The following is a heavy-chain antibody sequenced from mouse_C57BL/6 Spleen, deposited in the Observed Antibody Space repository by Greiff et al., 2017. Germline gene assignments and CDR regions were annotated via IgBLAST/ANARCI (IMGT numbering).Heavy chain of an antibody. J-gene: IGHJ3*01. V-gene: IGHV1-42*01. CDR1: GYSFTGYY. D-gene: IGHD2-2*01. Sequence: EVKLMESGPELVKPGASVKISCKASGYSFTGYYMNWVKQSPETSLEWIGEINPSTGGTTYNQKFKAKATLTVDKSSSTAYMQLKSLTSEDSAVYYCANGYDEDFAYWGQGTLVTVSA. CDR3: ANGYDEDFAY. CDR2: INPSTGGT.